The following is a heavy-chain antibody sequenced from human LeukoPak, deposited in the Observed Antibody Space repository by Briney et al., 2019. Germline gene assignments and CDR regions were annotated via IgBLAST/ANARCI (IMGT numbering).Heavy chain of an antibody. CDR3: ARDRPYYDSSTYYRFDY. J-gene: IGHJ4*02. CDR2: ISAYNGNT. CDR1: GYTFTSYG. Sequence: ASVKVPCKASGYTFTSYGISWVRQAPGQGLEWMGWISAYNGNTKSAQKLQGRVTMTTDTSTSTAYMELRSLRSVDTAVYYCARDRPYYDSSTYYRFDYWGQGTLVTVSS. V-gene: IGHV1-18*01. D-gene: IGHD3-22*01.